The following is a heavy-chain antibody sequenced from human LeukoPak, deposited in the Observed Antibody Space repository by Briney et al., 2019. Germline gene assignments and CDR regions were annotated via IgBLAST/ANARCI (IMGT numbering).Heavy chain of an antibody. Sequence: SETLSLTCAVYGGSFSGYYWSWIRQPPGKGLEWIGEINHSGSTNYNPSLKSRVTISVDKSKNQFSLKLSSVTAADTAVYYCARAHGGVFDYWGQGTLVTVSS. V-gene: IGHV4-34*01. CDR3: ARAHGGVFDY. D-gene: IGHD2-8*02. CDR2: INHSGST. J-gene: IGHJ4*02. CDR1: GGSFSGYY.